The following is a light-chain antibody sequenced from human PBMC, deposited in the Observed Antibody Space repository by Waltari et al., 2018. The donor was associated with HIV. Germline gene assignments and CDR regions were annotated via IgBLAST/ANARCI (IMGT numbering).Light chain of an antibody. CDR2: EVS. V-gene: IGLV2-14*01. CDR1: SRDVGGYTF. Sequence: QSALTQPASVSGSSGQSITISCTGTSRDVGGYTFLPWYQQHPGKAPKPMIYEVSNRPSGVSNRFSGSKSGNTASLTISGLQAEDEADYSCSSYTSSSTVVFGGGTKLTVL. CDR3: SSYTSSSTVV. J-gene: IGLJ2*01.